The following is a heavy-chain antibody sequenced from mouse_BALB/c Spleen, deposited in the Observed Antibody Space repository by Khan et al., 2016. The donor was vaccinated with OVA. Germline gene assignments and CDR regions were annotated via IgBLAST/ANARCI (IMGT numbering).Heavy chain of an antibody. V-gene: IGHV3-2*02. CDR1: GYSITSGYG. CDR2: ISYSGST. CDR3: ARTARIKY. J-gene: IGHJ2*01. Sequence: EVKLEESGPGLVKPSQSLSLTCTVTGYSITSGYGWNWIRQFPGNKLEWMGYISYSGSTNYHPSLQSRISITRDTSKNQFFLQLNSVTTEDTAKYYCARTARIKYWGQGTTLTVSS. D-gene: IGHD1-2*01.